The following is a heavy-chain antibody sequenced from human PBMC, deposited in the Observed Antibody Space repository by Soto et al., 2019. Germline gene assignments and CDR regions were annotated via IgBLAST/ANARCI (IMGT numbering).Heavy chain of an antibody. Sequence: SETLSLTCTVSGGSISSYYWSWIRQPPGKGLECIGYIYYSGSTNYNPSLKRRVTISVDTSKNQFSLKVSSVTAADTAVYYCARTPMGTYYFDYWGQGTLVTVSS. CDR3: ARTPMGTYYFDY. CDR2: IYYSGST. J-gene: IGHJ4*02. CDR1: GGSISSYY. D-gene: IGHD5-18*01. V-gene: IGHV4-59*01.